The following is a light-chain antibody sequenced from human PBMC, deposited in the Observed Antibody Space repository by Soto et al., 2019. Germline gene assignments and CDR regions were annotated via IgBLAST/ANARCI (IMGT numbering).Light chain of an antibody. CDR2: EVS. J-gene: IGLJ3*02. Sequence: QSALTQPASVSGSPGQSITISCTGTSSDVGGYNYVSWYQQHPGKAPKLMIYEVSNRPSGVSNRFSGSNSGNTASLTISGLQAEDEAYYYCSSYTRSSTRVFGGGTKLTVL. CDR1: SSDVGGYNY. CDR3: SSYTRSSTRV. V-gene: IGLV2-14*01.